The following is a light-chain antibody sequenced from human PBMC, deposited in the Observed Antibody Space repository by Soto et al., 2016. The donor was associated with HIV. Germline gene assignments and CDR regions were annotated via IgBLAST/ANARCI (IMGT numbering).Light chain of an antibody. CDR1: QSLLYSNGYNY. V-gene: IGKV2-28*01. CDR2: LGS. J-gene: IGKJ4*01. Sequence: EIVMTQSPLSLPVTPGEPASISCRSSQSLLYSNGYNYLDWYLQKPGQSPQLLIYLGSNRASGVPDRFSGSGSGTDFTLKISRVEAEDVGIYYCMQALQTPLFGGGTKVEIK. CDR3: MQALQTPL.